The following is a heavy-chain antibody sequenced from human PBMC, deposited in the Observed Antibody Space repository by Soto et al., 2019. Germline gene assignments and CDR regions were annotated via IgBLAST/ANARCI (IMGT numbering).Heavy chain of an antibody. J-gene: IGHJ6*02. Sequence: PRESLKISCKGSGYSLTSYWISWVRQMPGKGLEWMGRIDPSDSYTNYSPSFQGHVTISADKSISTAYLQWSSLKASDTAMYYCASTSSITMVRGAHYYYGMDVWGQGTTVTVSS. CDR1: GYSLTSYW. V-gene: IGHV5-10-1*01. D-gene: IGHD3-10*01. CDR3: ASTSSITMVRGAHYYYGMDV. CDR2: IDPSDSYT.